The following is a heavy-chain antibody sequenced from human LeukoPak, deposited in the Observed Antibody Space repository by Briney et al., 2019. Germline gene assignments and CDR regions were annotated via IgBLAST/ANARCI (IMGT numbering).Heavy chain of an antibody. CDR1: GFTFSDAW. D-gene: IGHD4-23*01. CDR3: TTDQRLHGGNSLGDH. Sequence: GGSLRLSCAASGFTFSDAWMSWVRQAPGKGLEWVGRIKSKADGGTTDYTAPVKGRFAVSRDDSKNTLYLQMNSLKTEDTAVYYCTTDQRLHGGNSLGDHWGQGTLVTVSS. J-gene: IGHJ5*02. V-gene: IGHV3-15*01. CDR2: IKSKADGGTT.